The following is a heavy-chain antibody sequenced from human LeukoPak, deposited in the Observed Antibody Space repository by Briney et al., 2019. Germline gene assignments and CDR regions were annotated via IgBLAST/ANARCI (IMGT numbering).Heavy chain of an antibody. CDR2: IWYDGSNK. Sequence: PGGSLRLSCAASGFTFSSYGMHWVRQAPGKGLEWVAVIWYDGSNKYYADSVKGRFSISRDISKNTLYLQMNSLRAEDTAVYYCARVRLGEISGWYIFDDWGQGTLVTVSS. CDR1: GFTFSSYG. D-gene: IGHD6-19*01. CDR3: ARVRLGEISGWYIFDD. J-gene: IGHJ4*02. V-gene: IGHV3-33*01.